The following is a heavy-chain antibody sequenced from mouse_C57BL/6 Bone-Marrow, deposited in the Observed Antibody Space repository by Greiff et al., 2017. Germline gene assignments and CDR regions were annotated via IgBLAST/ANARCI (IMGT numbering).Heavy chain of an antibody. CDR3: TRVLRYWYFDV. V-gene: IGHV5-9-1*02. CDR2: ISSGGDYI. J-gene: IGHJ1*03. CDR1: GFTFSSYA. D-gene: IGHD1-1*01. Sequence: EVMLVESGDGLVKPGGSLKLSCAASGFTFSSYAMSWVRQTPEKRLEWVAYISSGGDYIYYADTVKGRFTISRDNARNTLYLQMSSLKSEDTAMYYCTRVLRYWYFDVWGTGTTVTVSS.